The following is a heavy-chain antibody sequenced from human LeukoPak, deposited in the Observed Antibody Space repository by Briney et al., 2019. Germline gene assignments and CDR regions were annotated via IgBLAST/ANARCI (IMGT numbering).Heavy chain of an antibody. CDR2: ISGSGGST. V-gene: IGHV3-23*01. D-gene: IGHD3-16*01. J-gene: IGHJ6*03. Sequence: GGSLRLSCAASGFTFSSYAMSWVRQAPGKGLEWVSAISGSGGSTYYADSVKGRFTISRDNAKNTLYLQMNSLRAEDTAVYYCARAPPYRRAYYMDVWGKGTTVTVSS. CDR1: GFTFSSYA. CDR3: ARAPPYRRAYYMDV.